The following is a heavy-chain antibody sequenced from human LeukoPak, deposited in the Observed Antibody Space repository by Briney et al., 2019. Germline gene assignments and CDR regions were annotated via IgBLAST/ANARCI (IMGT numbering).Heavy chain of an antibody. CDR2: FDPEDGET. CDR1: GYTLTELS. J-gene: IGHJ4*02. V-gene: IGHV1-24*01. CDR3: ATGVLGYCSSTSCRENDY. Sequence: GASVKVSCKVSGYTLTELSMHWVRQAPGKGLEWMGGFDPEDGETIYAQKFQGRVTMTEDTSTDTACMELSSLRSEDTAVYYCATGVLGYCSSTSCRENDYWGQGTLVTVSS. D-gene: IGHD2-2*01.